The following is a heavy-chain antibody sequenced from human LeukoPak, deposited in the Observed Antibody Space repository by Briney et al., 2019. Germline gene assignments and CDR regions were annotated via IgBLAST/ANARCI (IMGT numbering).Heavy chain of an antibody. CDR3: AREIYDSSGYYDY. CDR2: ISSSSSTI. D-gene: IGHD3-22*01. V-gene: IGHV3-48*01. Sequence: GGSLRLSCAASGFTFSNAWMSWVRQAPGKGLEWVSYISSSSSTIYYADSVKGRFTISRDNAKNSLYLQMNSLRAEDTAVYYCAREIYDSSGYYDYWGQGTLVTVSS. J-gene: IGHJ4*02. CDR1: GFTFSNAW.